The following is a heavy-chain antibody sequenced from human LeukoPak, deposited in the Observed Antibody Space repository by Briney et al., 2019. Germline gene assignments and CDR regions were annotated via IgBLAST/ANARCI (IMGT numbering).Heavy chain of an antibody. CDR3: AINHYDFWSGDYYMDV. CDR2: ISAYNGNT. V-gene: IGHV1-18*01. Sequence: ASVKVSCKASGYTFTSYGISWVRQAPGQGLEWMGWISAYNGNTNYAQKLQGRVTMTTDTSTSTAYMELRSLRSDDTAVYYCAINHYDFWSGDYYMDVWGKGTTVTVSS. CDR1: GYTFTSYG. J-gene: IGHJ6*03. D-gene: IGHD3-3*01.